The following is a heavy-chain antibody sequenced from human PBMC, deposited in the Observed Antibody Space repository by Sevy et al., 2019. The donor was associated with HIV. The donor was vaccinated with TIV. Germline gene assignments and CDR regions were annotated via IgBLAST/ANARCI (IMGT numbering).Heavy chain of an antibody. Sequence: GGSLRLSCAASGFTFSDAWLSWVRQAPGKGLEWVGRVRSKGDGGTTDYAAPVKGRFTIARDDSKNVLYVQMNSLKIEDTGVYYCTTEGADWGQGTRVTVSP. J-gene: IGHJ4*02. V-gene: IGHV3-15*01. CDR3: TTEGAD. CDR2: VRSKGDGGTT. CDR1: GFTFSDAW.